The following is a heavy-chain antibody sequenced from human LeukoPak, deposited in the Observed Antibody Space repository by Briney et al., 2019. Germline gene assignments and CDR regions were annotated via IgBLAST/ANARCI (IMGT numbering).Heavy chain of an antibody. CDR2: IYYSGST. CDR3: ARDFSSSSSVYYYYYMDV. D-gene: IGHD6-6*01. CDR1: GGSISSSSYY. V-gene: IGHV4-39*07. Sequence: SETLSLTCTVSGGSISSSSYYWGWIRQPPGKGLEWIGSIYYSGSTYYNPSLKSRVTISVDTSKNQFSLRLRSVTAADTAVYYCARDFSSSSSVYYYYYMDVWGKGTTVTVSS. J-gene: IGHJ6*03.